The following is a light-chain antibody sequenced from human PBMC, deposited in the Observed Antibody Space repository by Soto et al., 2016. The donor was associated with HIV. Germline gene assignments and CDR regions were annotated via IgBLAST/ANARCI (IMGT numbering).Light chain of an antibody. CDR3: MSRDNNTNPVI. CDR2: GQN. CDR1: SLRSYY. V-gene: IGLV3-19*01. J-gene: IGLJ2*01. Sequence: SSELTQDPAVSVALGQTVKITCQGDSLRSYYATWYQQKPGQAPVFVIYGQNNRPSGIPDRFSGSSLGNTASLTITGAQAEDEADYYCMSRDNNTNPVIFGGGTKLTVL.